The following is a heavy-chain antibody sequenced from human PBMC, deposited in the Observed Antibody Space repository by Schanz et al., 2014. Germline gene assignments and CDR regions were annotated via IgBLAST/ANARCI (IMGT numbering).Heavy chain of an antibody. CDR2: IKHDGSVK. CDR3: VSSGSYSSYAF. J-gene: IGHJ4*02. V-gene: IGHV3-7*02. Sequence: EVQLVESGGGLVQPGGSLRLSCTASGFTFSDYWMSWVRQAPGKGPEWVANIKHDGSVKDYVDSVEGRFTISRDNANNSLYLQMNSLRAEDTAVYHCVSSGSYSSYAFWGQGTLVTASS. CDR1: GFTFSDYW. D-gene: IGHD3-10*01.